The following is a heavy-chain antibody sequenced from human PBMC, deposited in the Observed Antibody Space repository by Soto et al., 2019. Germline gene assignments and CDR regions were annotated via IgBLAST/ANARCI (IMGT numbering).Heavy chain of an antibody. CDR1: GYSFTSYW. D-gene: IGHD6-13*01. V-gene: IGHV5-51*01. Sequence: GESLKISCKGSGYSFTSYWIGWVRQMPGKGLEWMGIIYPGDSDTRYSPSFQGQVTISADKSISTAYLQWSSLKASDTAMYYCARQKGKAYSNSWYFDYWGQGTLVTVSS. CDR3: ARQKGKAYSNSWYFDY. J-gene: IGHJ4*02. CDR2: IYPGDSDT.